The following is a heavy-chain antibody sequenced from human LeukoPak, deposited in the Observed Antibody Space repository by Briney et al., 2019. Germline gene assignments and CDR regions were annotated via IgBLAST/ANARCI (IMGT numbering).Heavy chain of an antibody. D-gene: IGHD5-24*01. CDR2: IYTCGSP. J-gene: IGHJ4*02. V-gene: IGHV4-61*02. CDR1: GGFLSRGSYY. CDR3: ARDGYTGGYFDY. Sequence: SQTLSLTCTVCGGFLSRGSYYWSWIREPAGEGLEWIGRIYTCGSPNHNPPLKSRVTISVDTSKNQFSLKLSSVTAADTVVYYCARDGYTGGYFDYWGQGTLVTVSS.